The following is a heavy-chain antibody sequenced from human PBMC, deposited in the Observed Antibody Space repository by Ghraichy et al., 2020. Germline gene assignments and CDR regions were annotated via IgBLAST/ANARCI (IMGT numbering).Heavy chain of an antibody. CDR2: IWYDGSNK. V-gene: IGHV3-33*01. Sequence: GGSLRLSCAASGFTFSSYGMHWVRQAPGKGLEWVAVIWYDGSNKYYADSVKGRFTISRDNSKNTLYLQRNSLRAEDTAVYYCARDAASGSGSYCFDYWGQEPWSPSPQ. D-gene: IGHD3-10*01. J-gene: IGHJ4*01. CDR3: ARDAASGSGSYCFDY. CDR1: GFTFSSYG.